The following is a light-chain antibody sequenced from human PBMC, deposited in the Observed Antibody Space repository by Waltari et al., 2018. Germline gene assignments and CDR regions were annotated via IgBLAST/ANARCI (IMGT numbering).Light chain of an antibody. CDR2: DAS. V-gene: IGLV7-46*01. CDR3: LLSYGGVRV. Sequence: QAVVTQEPSLTVSPGGTVTPTRGSSPRAVTSGPYPSWFQQKPGQAPRTLIYDASDKFSWTPARFSGSLLGGKTALTLSGAQPEDEADYYCLLSYGGVRVFGGGTKLTVL. CDR1: PRAVTSGPY. J-gene: IGLJ3*02.